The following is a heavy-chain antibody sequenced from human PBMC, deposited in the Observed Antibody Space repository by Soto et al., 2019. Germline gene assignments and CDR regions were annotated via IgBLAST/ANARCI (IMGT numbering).Heavy chain of an antibody. J-gene: IGHJ4*02. D-gene: IGHD3-22*01. V-gene: IGHV1-69*13. CDR1: GGTFSSYA. CDR3: ARGPYRRYYDSSGYSTAHFDY. CDR2: IIPIFGTA. Sequence: SVKVSCKASGGTFSSYAISWVRQAPGQGLEWMGGIIPIFGTANYAQKFQGRVTITADESTSTAYMELSSLRSEDTAVYYCARGPYRRYYDSSGYSTAHFDYWGQGTLVTVSS.